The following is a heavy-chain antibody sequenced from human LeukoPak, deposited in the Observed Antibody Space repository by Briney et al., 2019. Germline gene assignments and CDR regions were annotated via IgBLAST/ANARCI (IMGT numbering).Heavy chain of an antibody. J-gene: IGHJ4*02. CDR2: ISSSGSTI. D-gene: IGHD5-24*01. CDR1: GFTFSSYS. CDR3: ARVLEMATIDY. V-gene: IGHV3-48*04. Sequence: GGSLRLSCAASGFTFSSYSMNWVRQAPGKGLEWVSYISSSGSTIYYADSVKGRFTISRDNAKNSLYLQMNSLRAEDTAVYYCARVLEMATIDYWGQGTLVTVSS.